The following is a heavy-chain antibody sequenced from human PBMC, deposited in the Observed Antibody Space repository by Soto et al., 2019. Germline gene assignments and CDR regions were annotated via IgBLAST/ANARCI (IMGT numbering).Heavy chain of an antibody. J-gene: IGHJ6*01. V-gene: IGHV4-30-4*01. D-gene: IGHD2-15*01. CDR3: ARDIVVVEAAHEYYYGMDV. Sequence: QVQLQESGPGLVKPSQTLSLTCTVSGGSISSGDYYWSWIRQPPGKGLEWIGYIYYSGSTYYNPSLKSRVTISVDTSKNQCSLKLSSVTAADTAVYYCARDIVVVEAAHEYYYGMDVWGQGTTVTVSS. CDR1: GGSISSGDYY. CDR2: IYYSGST.